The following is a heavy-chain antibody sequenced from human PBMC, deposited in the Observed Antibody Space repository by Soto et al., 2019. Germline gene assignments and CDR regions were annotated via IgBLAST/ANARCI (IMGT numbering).Heavy chain of an antibody. V-gene: IGHV4-34*01. CDR1: GGSFSGYY. Sequence: SETLSLTCAVYGGSFSGYYWSWIRQPPGKGLEWIGEINHSGSTNYNPSLKSRVTISVDTSKNQFSLKLSSVTAADTAVYYCARGKSIAVAGTWRYYYYYYGMDVWGQGTTVTVSS. CDR2: INHSGST. CDR3: ARGKSIAVAGTWRYYYYYYGMDV. J-gene: IGHJ6*02. D-gene: IGHD6-19*01.